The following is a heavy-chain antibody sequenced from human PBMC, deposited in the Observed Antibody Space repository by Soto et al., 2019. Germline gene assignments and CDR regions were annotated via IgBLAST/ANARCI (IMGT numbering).Heavy chain of an antibody. CDR1: GGTFSSYT. Sequence: SVKVSCKASGGTFSSYTISWVRQAPGQGLEWMGRIIPILGIANYAQKFQGRVTITADKSTSTAYMELSSLRSEDTAVYYCAREDCSGGSCYSYYWGQGTLVTVSS. V-gene: IGHV1-69*04. CDR2: IIPILGIA. D-gene: IGHD2-15*01. CDR3: AREDCSGGSCYSYY. J-gene: IGHJ4*02.